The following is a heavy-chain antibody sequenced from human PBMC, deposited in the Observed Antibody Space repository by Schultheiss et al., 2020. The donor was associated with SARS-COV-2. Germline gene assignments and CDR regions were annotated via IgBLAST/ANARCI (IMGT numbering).Heavy chain of an antibody. J-gene: IGHJ6*02. D-gene: IGHD6-19*01. CDR1: GGSISSSNW. CDR3: ARARWTAVAGYYYYYGMDV. CDR2: IYHSGST. Sequence: SETLSLTCAVSGGSISSSNWWSWVRQPPGKGLEWIGEIYHSGSTNYNPSLKSRVTISVDTSKNQFSLKLSSVTAADTAVYYCARARWTAVAGYYYYYGMDVWGQGTTVTVSS. V-gene: IGHV4-4*02.